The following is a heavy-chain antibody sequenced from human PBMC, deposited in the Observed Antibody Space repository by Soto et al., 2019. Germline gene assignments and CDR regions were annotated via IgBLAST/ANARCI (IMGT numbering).Heavy chain of an antibody. CDR2: IYPGDSDT. Sequence: GESLKISCKGSGYSFTSYWIGWVRQMPGKGREWMGIIYPGDSDTRYSPSFQGQVTISADKSISTAYLQWSRLKASDTAMYYCARREDYYGSGSYYYYRGQGTLVTGSS. D-gene: IGHD3-10*01. CDR3: ARREDYYGSGSYYYY. CDR1: GYSFTSYW. J-gene: IGHJ4*02. V-gene: IGHV5-51*01.